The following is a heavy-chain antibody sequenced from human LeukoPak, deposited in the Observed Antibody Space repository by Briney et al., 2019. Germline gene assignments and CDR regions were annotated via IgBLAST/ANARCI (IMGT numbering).Heavy chain of an antibody. CDR3: ARDFSGSYFDY. V-gene: IGHV3-21*01. D-gene: IGHD1-26*01. CDR1: GFTFSSYS. CDR2: ISSSGSNI. J-gene: IGHJ4*02. Sequence: PGGSLRLSCAASGFTFSSYSMNWVRQAPGKGLEWVSSISSSGSNIYYADSVKGRFTISRDNAKNSLYLQMNSLRAEDTAVYYCARDFSGSYFDYWGQGTLVTVSS.